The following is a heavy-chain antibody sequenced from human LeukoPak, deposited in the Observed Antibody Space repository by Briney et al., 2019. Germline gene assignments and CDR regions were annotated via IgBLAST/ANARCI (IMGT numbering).Heavy chain of an antibody. Sequence: PGGSLRLSCAASGFTFSSYAMSWVRQAPGKGLEWVSAISGSGGSTYYADSVKGRFTISRDNSKNTLYLQMNSLRAEDTAEYYCANDLGYCSGGSCYELDYWGQGTLVTVSS. J-gene: IGHJ4*02. CDR1: GFTFSSYA. CDR3: ANDLGYCSGGSCYELDY. D-gene: IGHD2-15*01. CDR2: ISGSGGST. V-gene: IGHV3-23*01.